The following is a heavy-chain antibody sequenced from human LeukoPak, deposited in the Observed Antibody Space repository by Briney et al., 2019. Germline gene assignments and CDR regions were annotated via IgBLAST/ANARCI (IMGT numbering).Heavy chain of an antibody. V-gene: IGHV4-61*05. J-gene: IGHJ4*02. Sequence: SETLSLTCTVSGGSISSSSYYWGWIRQPPGKGLEWIGRTHSSGSTNYNPSLKSRVTISVDTSKNQFSLKLTSVTAADTAVYYCARAGSWQGALDYWGQGTLVTVSA. D-gene: IGHD6-13*01. CDR3: ARAGSWQGALDY. CDR2: THSSGST. CDR1: GGSISSSSYY.